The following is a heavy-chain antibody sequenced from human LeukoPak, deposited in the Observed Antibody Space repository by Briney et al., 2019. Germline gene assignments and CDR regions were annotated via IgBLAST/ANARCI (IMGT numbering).Heavy chain of an antibody. Sequence: GGSLRLSCAASGFTFSDYGMSWVRQAPGKGLEWVSSISGSDGSTYYADSVKGRLTISRDNSKNTLYLQMNSLRAEDTAVYYCAKDNWTADYWGQGTLVTVSS. CDR2: ISGSDGST. J-gene: IGHJ4*02. D-gene: IGHD1-20*01. CDR1: GFTFSDYG. V-gene: IGHV3-23*01. CDR3: AKDNWTADY.